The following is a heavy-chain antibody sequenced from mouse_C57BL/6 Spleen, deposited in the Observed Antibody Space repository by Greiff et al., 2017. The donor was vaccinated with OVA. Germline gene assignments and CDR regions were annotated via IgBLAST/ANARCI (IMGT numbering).Heavy chain of an antibody. Sequence: QVQLKESGAELMKPGASVKLSCKATGYTFTGYWIEWVKQRPGHGLEWIGEILPGSGSTNSNEKFKGKATFTADTSSNTAYMQLSSLTTEDSAIYYGARKGYSNYPGFAYWGQGTLVTVSA. V-gene: IGHV1-9*01. CDR1: GYTFTGYW. D-gene: IGHD2-5*01. CDR2: ILPGSGST. CDR3: ARKGYSNYPGFAY. J-gene: IGHJ3*01.